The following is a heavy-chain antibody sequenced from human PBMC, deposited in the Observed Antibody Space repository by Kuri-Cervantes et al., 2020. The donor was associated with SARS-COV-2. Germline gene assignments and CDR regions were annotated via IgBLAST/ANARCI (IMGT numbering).Heavy chain of an antibody. CDR2: ISAYNDNT. D-gene: IGHD3-3*01. Sequence: ASVKVSCKASGYPFTTYGISWVRQAPGQGLEWMGWISAYNDNTNYAQNLQGRVTMTTDTSTNTAYMELRSLRSEDTAVYYCATAPLIRFLEWFRFDYWGQGTLVTVSS. V-gene: IGHV1-18*01. J-gene: IGHJ4*02. CDR1: GYPFTTYG. CDR3: ATAPLIRFLEWFRFDY.